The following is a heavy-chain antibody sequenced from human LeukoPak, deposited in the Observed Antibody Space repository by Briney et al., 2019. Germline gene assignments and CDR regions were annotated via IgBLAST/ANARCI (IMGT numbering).Heavy chain of an antibody. CDR2: IYYSGST. V-gene: IGHV4-59*01. CDR3: ARVGYYGSGSYQDY. D-gene: IGHD3-10*01. J-gene: IGHJ4*02. CDR1: GGSISSYY. Sequence: PSETLSLTCTVSGGSISSYYWSWIRQPPGKGLEWIGYIYYSGSTNYTPSLKSRVTISVDTSKNQFSLKLCSVTAADTAVYYCARVGYYGSGSYQDYWVQGTLVTVSS.